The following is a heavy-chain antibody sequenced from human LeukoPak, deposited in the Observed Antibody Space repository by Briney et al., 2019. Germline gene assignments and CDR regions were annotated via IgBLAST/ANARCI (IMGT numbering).Heavy chain of an antibody. D-gene: IGHD1-26*01. J-gene: IGHJ4*02. V-gene: IGHV3-7*01. CDR1: GFAFSSYW. CDR3: ARLGGSYYTY. Sequence: GGSLRLSCVASGFAFSSYWMSWVRQAPGKGLEWVANIKQDGGEKYYVDSVKGRFTISRDNAKNSLFLQMNSLRVEDTAVYYCARLGGSYYTYWGQGTLVTVPS. CDR2: IKQDGGEK.